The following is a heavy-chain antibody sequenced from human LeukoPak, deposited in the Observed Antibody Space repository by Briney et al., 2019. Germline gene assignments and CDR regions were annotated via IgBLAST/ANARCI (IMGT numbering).Heavy chain of an antibody. V-gene: IGHV3-7*03. Sequence: GGSLRLSCVVSGFTFNRCWMNGGREAPGKGLGWVSHINPDGRDTYYVDSVKGRFTISRDNAQNSMYLQMNSLRAEDTAVYYCAKDTTLPAEVVIDYWGQGTLVTVSS. CDR1: GFTFNRCW. J-gene: IGHJ4*02. CDR3: AKDTTLPAEVVIDY. CDR2: INPDGRDT. D-gene: IGHD4-23*01.